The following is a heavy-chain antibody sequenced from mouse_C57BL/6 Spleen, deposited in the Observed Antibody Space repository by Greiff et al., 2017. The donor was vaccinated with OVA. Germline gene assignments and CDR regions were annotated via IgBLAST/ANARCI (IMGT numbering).Heavy chain of an antibody. CDR1: GFTFSDYG. V-gene: IGHV5-17*01. CDR3: ARCGNYPYYFDY. Sequence: EVKLMESGGGLVKPGGSLKLSCAASGFTFSDYGMHWVRQAPEKGLEWVAYISSGSSTIYYADTVKGRFTISRDNAKNTLFLQMTILRSENTAMYYCARCGNYPYYFDYWGQGTTLTVSS. D-gene: IGHD2-1*01. J-gene: IGHJ2*01. CDR2: ISSGSSTI.